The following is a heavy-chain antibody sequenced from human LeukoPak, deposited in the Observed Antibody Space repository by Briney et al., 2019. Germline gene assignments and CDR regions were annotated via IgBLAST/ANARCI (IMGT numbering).Heavy chain of an antibody. V-gene: IGHV1-24*01. Sequence: ASVKVSCKVSGYTLTELSMHWVRQAPGKGLEWMGGFGPEDGETIYAQKFQGRVTMTEDTSTDTAYMELSSLRSEDTAVYYCATGPLVVTARGMCYWGQGTLVTVSS. D-gene: IGHD2-21*02. CDR2: FGPEDGET. CDR1: GYTLTELS. CDR3: ATGPLVVTARGMCY. J-gene: IGHJ4*02.